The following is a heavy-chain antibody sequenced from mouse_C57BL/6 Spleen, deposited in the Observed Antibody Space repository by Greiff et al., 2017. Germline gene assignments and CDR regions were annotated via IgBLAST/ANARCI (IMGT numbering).Heavy chain of an antibody. CDR1: GYTFTSYW. D-gene: IGHD2-3*01. V-gene: IGHV1-64*01. Sequence: QVQLKQPGAELVKPGASVQLSCKASGYTFTSYWMHWVKQRPGQGLEWIGMIHPNSGSTNYNEKFKSKATLTVDKSSSTAYMQLSSLTSEDSAVYYCARRGPYDYLDCWCQGSTLTGAS. CDR2: IHPNSGST. J-gene: IGHJ2*01. CDR3: ARRGPYDYLDC.